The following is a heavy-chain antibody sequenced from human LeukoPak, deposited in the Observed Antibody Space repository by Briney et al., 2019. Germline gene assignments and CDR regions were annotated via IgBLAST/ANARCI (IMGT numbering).Heavy chain of an antibody. CDR1: GGSISSYY. CDR3: ARAHYYDSSGRNWFDP. J-gene: IGHJ5*02. CDR2: IYYSGST. D-gene: IGHD3-22*01. Sequence: SETLSLTCTVSGGSISSYYWSWIRQPPGKGLEWIGYIYYSGSTNYNPSLKSRVTISVDTSKNQFSLKLSSVTAADTAVYYCARAHYYDSSGRNWFDPWGQGTLVIVSS. V-gene: IGHV4-59*01.